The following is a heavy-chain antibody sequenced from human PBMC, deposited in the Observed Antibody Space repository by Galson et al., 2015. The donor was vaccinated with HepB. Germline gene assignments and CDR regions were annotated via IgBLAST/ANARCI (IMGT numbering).Heavy chain of an antibody. CDR2: ISGSGGST. D-gene: IGHD3-9*01. J-gene: IGHJ6*02. CDR1: GFTFSSYA. CDR3: AKVPTDTLIPTPPGYGMDV. V-gene: IGHV3-23*01. Sequence: SLRLSCAASGFTFSSYAMSWVRQAPGKGLEWVSAISGSGGSTYYADSVKGRFTISRDNSKNTLYLQMNSLRAEDTAVYYCAKVPTDTLIPTPPGYGMDVWGQGTTVTVSS.